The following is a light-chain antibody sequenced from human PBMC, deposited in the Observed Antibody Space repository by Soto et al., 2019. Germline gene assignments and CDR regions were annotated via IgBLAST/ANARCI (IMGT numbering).Light chain of an antibody. CDR3: PQAAQFPRT. Sequence: DIVMTQTPLSSPVTLGQPASISCRSSQHLVHSDGNTYLSWLQQRPGQPPRLLIDRVSNRSSGVPDRFSDSAAGTDFPLKISRVDAEDVRVYYCPQAAQFPRTFGQGTKVEIK. J-gene: IGKJ1*01. CDR1: QHLVHSDGNTY. CDR2: RVS. V-gene: IGKV2-24*01.